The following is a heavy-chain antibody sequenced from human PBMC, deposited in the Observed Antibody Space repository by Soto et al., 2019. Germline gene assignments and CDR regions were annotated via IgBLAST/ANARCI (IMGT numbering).Heavy chain of an antibody. D-gene: IGHD4-17*01. Sequence: PGGSLRLFCAAAGFTCRSYSMNWVRQAPGKGLEWVSSISSSSSYIYYADSMKGRFTISRDNAKNSLYLQMNSLRAEDTAVYYCASSELYGDYLGRYLHWGQGTLVTVSS. CDR2: ISSSSSYI. V-gene: IGHV3-21*01. CDR3: ASSELYGDYLGRYLH. J-gene: IGHJ4*02. CDR1: GFTCRSYS.